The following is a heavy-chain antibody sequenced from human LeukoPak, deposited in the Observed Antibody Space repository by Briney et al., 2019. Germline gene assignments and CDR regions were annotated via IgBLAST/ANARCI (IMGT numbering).Heavy chain of an antibody. CDR1: GYTFTGYY. Sequence: GASVKVSCKASGYTFTGYYMHWVRRAPGQGLEWMGWINPNSGGTNYAQKFQGRVTMTRDTSISTAYMELSRLRSDDTAVYYCASADIVVVPAVRRFDPWGQGTLVTVSS. CDR3: ASADIVVVPAVRRFDP. V-gene: IGHV1-2*02. J-gene: IGHJ5*02. D-gene: IGHD2-2*01. CDR2: INPNSGGT.